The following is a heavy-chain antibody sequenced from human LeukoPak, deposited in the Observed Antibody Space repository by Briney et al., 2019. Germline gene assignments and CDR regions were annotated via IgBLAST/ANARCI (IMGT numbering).Heavy chain of an antibody. CDR3: AATLLDSSGCYV. V-gene: IGHV1-24*01. Sequence: ASVKVSCKVSGYTLTELSMHWVRQAPGKGLEWMGGFDPEDGETIYAQKFQGRVTMTEDTSTDTAYMELSSLRSEDTAVYYCAATLLDSSGCYVWGQGTLVTVSS. D-gene: IGHD3-22*01. J-gene: IGHJ4*02. CDR2: FDPEDGET. CDR1: GYTLTELS.